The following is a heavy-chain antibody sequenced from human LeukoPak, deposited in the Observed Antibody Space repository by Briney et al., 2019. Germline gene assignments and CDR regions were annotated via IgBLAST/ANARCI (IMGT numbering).Heavy chain of an antibody. J-gene: IGHJ4*02. CDR1: GGSISSSSYY. CDR3: ARGSTLIRGFDY. V-gene: IGHV4-39*07. CDR2: IYYSGST. Sequence: SETLSLTCTVSGGSISSSSYYWGWIRQPPGKGLEWTGSIYYSGSTYYNPSLKSRVTISVDTSKNQFSLKLSSVTAADTAVYYCARGSTLIRGFDYWGQGTLVTVSS. D-gene: IGHD3-10*01.